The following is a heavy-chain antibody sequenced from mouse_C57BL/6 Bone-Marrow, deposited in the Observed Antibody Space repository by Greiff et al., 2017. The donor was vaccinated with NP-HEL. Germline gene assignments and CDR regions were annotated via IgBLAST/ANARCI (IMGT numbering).Heavy chain of an antibody. V-gene: IGHV1-56*01. CDR3: ARGDYYVFAY. J-gene: IGHJ3*01. Sequence: QVQLQQSGPELVRPGASVKISCKAPGYTFTSHWVQWVKQRPGQGLEWIGEIFPGSGSTYYNEKFKGKATLTVDTSSSTAYMQLSSLTSEDSAVYFCARGDYYVFAYWGQGTLVTVSA. CDR1: GYTFTSHW. CDR2: IFPGSGST. D-gene: IGHD1-1*01.